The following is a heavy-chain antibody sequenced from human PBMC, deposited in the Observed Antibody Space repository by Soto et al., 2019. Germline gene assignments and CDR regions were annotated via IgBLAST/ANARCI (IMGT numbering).Heavy chain of an antibody. CDR2: INSDGSTT. CDR1: GFTCSSYW. J-gene: IGHJ5*02. CDR3: ARGKDQYKTRKYRYYDQ. Sequence: PGGSLRLSCAASGFTCSSYWMHWVRQAPGEGLVWVSRINSDGSTTSYADSVKGRFTISRDNAKNTLYLQMNSLRAEDTAVYYCARGKDQYKTRKYRYYDQWGQGTLGTVS. D-gene: IGHD1-20*01. V-gene: IGHV3-74*01.